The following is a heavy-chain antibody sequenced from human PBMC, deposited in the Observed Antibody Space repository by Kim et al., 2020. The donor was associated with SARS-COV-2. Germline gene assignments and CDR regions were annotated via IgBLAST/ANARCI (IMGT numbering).Heavy chain of an antibody. V-gene: IGHV3-23*01. CDR2: ISGSGDNT. Sequence: GGSLRLSCAASGFTFRSYALSWVRQAPGKGLEWVSTISGSGDNTYYADSVKGRFTISRDNSKNTLYLQMNSLRAEDTAIYYCLIWTEYWGQGILVNVS. J-gene: IGHJ4*02. D-gene: IGHD3-10*01. CDR1: GFTFRSYA. CDR3: LIWTEY.